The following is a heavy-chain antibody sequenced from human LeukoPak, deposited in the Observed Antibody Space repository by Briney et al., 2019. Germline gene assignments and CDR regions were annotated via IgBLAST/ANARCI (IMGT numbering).Heavy chain of an antibody. V-gene: IGHV4-38-2*01. J-gene: IGHJ4*02. CDR2: INHSGST. CDR3: ARSMRGLRSPAGY. D-gene: IGHD4-17*01. Sequence: PSETLSLTCAVSGYSISSGYYWGWIRQPPGKGLGWIGEINHSGSTNYNPSLKSRVTISVDTSKNQFSLKLSSVTAADTAVYYCARSMRGLRSPAGYWGQGTLVTVSS. CDR1: GYSISSGYY.